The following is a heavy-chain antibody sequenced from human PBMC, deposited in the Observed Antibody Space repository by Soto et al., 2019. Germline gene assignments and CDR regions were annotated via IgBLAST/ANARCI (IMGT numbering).Heavy chain of an antibody. CDR2: ISYDGSNK. D-gene: IGHD3-22*01. Sequence: PGGSLRLSCAASGFTFSSYGMHWVRQAPGKGLEWVAVISYDGSNKYYADSVKGRFTISRDNSKNTLYLQMNSLRAEDTAVYYCAKNRPTYYYDSSGSLGYTDVRRHGLPVSV. CDR1: GFTFSSYG. J-gene: IGHJ6*03. V-gene: IGHV3-30*18. CDR3: AKNRPTYYYDSSGSLGYTDV.